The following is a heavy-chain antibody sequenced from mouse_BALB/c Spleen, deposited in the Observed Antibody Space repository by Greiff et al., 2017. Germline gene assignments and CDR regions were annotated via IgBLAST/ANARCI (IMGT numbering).Heavy chain of an antibody. CDR2: ISYSGST. Sequence: EVQLQESGPGLVKPSQSLSLTCTVTGYSITSDYAWNWIRQFPGNKLEWMGYISYSGSTSYNPSLKSRISITRDTSKNQFFLQLNSVTTEDTATYYCARTVVAPYYAMDYWGQGTSVTVSS. J-gene: IGHJ4*01. D-gene: IGHD1-1*01. CDR1: GYSITSDYA. V-gene: IGHV3-2*02. CDR3: ARTVVAPYYAMDY.